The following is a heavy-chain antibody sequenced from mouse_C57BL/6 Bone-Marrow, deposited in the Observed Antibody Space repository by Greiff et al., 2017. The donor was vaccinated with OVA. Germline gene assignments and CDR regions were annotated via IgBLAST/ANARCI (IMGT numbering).Heavy chain of an antibody. CDR3: ARDPVVAPYWYFDV. CDR2: IYYSGPI. V-gene: IGHV3-5*01. J-gene: IGHJ1*03. D-gene: IGHD1-1*01. CDR1: GISITTGNYR. Sequence: EVKLLESGPGLVKPSQTVFLTCTVTGISITTGNYRWSWIRQFPGNKLEWIGYIYYSGPIPYNQSLTSRTTITRDTPKNQFFLEMNSLTAEDTATYYCARDPVVAPYWYFDVWGTGTTVTVSS.